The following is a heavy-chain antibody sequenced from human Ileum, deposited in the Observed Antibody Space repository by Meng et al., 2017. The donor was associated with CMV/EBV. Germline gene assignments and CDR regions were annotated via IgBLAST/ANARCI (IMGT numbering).Heavy chain of an antibody. Sequence: QITLKESGPTLVKPTQTLTLTCNFSGFSLSDADVGAAWIRQPPGKPLEWLALLYWTGDNHYSPSLKSRLTISKDTSKNQVFLSMTNMGPLDTGTYYCAHTAGWLSFHWGPGALVTVSS. CDR2: LYWTGDN. J-gene: IGHJ1*01. CDR3: AHTAGWLSFH. D-gene: IGHD5-24*01. CDR1: GFSLSDADVG. V-gene: IGHV2-5*01.